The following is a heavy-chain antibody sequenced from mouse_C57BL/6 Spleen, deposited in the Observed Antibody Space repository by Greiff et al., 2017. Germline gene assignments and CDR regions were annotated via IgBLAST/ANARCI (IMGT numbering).Heavy chain of an antibody. V-gene: IGHV5-6*01. CDR2: ISSGGSYT. Sequence: VQLQESGGDLVKPGGSLKLSCAASGFTFSSYGMSWVRQTPDKRLEWVATISSGGSYTYYPDSVKGRFTISRDNAKNTLYLQMSSLKSEDTAMYYCARHYGNYSYAMDYWGQGTSVTVSS. D-gene: IGHD2-1*01. CDR1: GFTFSSYG. J-gene: IGHJ4*01. CDR3: ARHYGNYSYAMDY.